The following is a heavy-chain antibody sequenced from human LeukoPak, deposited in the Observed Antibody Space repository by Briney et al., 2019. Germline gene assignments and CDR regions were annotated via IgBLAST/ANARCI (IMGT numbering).Heavy chain of an antibody. CDR2: IIPIFGTA. CDR1: GGTFSSYA. CDR3: ARDALSYGTSSSLDY. D-gene: IGHD5-18*01. J-gene: IGHJ4*02. V-gene: IGHV1-69*06. Sequence: SVKVSCKASGGTFSSYAISWVRQAPGQGLEWMGGIIPIFGTANYAQKFQGRVTITADKSTSTAYMELSSLRSEDTAVYYCARDALSYGTSSSLDYWGQGTLVTVSS.